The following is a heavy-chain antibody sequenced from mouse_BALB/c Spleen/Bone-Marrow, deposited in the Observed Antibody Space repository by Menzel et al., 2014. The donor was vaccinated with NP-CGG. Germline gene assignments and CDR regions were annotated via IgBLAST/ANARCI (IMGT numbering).Heavy chain of an antibody. CDR2: IDPANGNT. CDR1: GFNIKDTY. Sequence: VQLQQPGAELVKPGASVKLSCTASGFNIKDTYMHWVKQRPEQGLEWIGRIDPANGNTKYDPKFQGKATITADTSSNTAYLQLSSLTSEDTAVYYCASYNYGSSLFAYWGQGTLVTVSA. CDR3: ASYNYGSSLFAY. D-gene: IGHD1-1*01. V-gene: IGHV14-3*02. J-gene: IGHJ3*01.